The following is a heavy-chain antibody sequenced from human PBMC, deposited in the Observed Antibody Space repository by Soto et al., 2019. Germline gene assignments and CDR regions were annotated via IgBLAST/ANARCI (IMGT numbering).Heavy chain of an antibody. CDR3: AKGDYYESSGSFYPLGFDY. J-gene: IGHJ4*02. D-gene: IGHD3-22*01. V-gene: IGHV3-30*18. CDR2: TSYDGSNK. CDR1: GFTFSNFG. Sequence: GGSLRLSCAASGFTFSNFGMHWVRQAPGKGLEWVAVTSYDGSNKYYADSVKGRFSISRDNSRKMLYLQMNSLRAEDTAVYYCAKGDYYESSGSFYPLGFDYWGQGTLVTVSS.